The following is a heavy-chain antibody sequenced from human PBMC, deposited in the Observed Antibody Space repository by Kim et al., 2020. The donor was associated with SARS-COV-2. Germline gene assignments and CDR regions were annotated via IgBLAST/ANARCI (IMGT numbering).Heavy chain of an antibody. D-gene: IGHD1-26*01. Sequence: GGSLRLSCAASGFTFSSYAMHWVRQAPGKGLEWVAVISYDGSNKYYADSVKGRFTISRDNSKNTLYLQMNSLRAEDTAVYYCARDPGSYHHFDYCGQGTL. CDR3: ARDPGSYHHFDY. CDR1: GFTFSSYA. CDR2: ISYDGSNK. J-gene: IGHJ4*02. V-gene: IGHV3-30-3*01.